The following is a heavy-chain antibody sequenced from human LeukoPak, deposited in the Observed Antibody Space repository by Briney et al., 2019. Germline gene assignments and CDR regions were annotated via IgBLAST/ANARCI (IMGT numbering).Heavy chain of an antibody. CDR1: GFIFSSHA. CDR3: AKELAVTTNKYYYGMDV. J-gene: IGHJ6*02. CDR2: MSYDGSNE. D-gene: IGHD4-17*01. V-gene: IGHV3-30*18. Sequence: GGSLRLSCAGSGFIFSSHAMYWVRQAPGKGLEWVAVMSYDGSNEYYADSVKGRFTISRDNSKNTLYLQMNSPRAEDSAVYYCAKELAVTTNKYYYGMDVWGQGTTVTVSS.